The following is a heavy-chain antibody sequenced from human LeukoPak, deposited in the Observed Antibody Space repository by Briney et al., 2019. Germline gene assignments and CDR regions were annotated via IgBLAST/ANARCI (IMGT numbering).Heavy chain of an antibody. CDR2: ISGSGGST. J-gene: IGHJ6*02. D-gene: IGHD6-13*01. Sequence: GGSLRLSCAASGFTFSSYAMSWVRQAPGKGLEWVSAISGSGGSTYYADSVKGRFTISRDNSKNTLYLQMNSLRAEDTAVYYCARGKQQLVEDYYYYGMDVWGQGTTVTVSS. CDR1: GFTFSSYA. CDR3: ARGKQQLVEDYYYYGMDV. V-gene: IGHV3-23*01.